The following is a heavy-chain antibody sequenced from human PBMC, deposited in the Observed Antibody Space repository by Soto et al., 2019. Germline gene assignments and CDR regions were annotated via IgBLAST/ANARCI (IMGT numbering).Heavy chain of an antibody. CDR2: INQDGSET. Sequence: GGSLRLSCAASGFTYNLYWMSWVRQAPGKGLEWVANINQDGSETYYVDSVEGRFTISRDNAKNSLSLQINSLRADDTAMYYCARGWGLLNSYYYGIDVWGPGTTVTVSS. CDR1: GFTYNLYW. J-gene: IGHJ6*02. D-gene: IGHD1-26*01. CDR3: ARGWGLLNSYYYGIDV. V-gene: IGHV3-7*03.